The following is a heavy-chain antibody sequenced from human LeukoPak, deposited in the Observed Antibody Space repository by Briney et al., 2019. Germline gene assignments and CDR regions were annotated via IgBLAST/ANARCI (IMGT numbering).Heavy chain of an antibody. J-gene: IGHJ5*02. Sequence: PSQTLSLTCAVSGGSISSGGYSWSWIRQPPGKGLEWIGYIYHSGSTYYNPSLKSRVTISVDRSKNQFSLKLSSVTAADTAVYYCARVSWNLSGLFDPWGQGTLVTVSS. V-gene: IGHV4-30-2*01. CDR1: GGSISSGGYS. CDR3: ARVSWNLSGLFDP. CDR2: IYHSGST. D-gene: IGHD1-1*01.